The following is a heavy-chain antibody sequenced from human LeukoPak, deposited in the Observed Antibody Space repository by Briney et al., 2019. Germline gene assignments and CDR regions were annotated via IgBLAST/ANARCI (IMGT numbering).Heavy chain of an antibody. V-gene: IGHV1-46*01. CDR2: INPSGGST. Sequence: ASVKVSCKASGYTFTSYYMHWVRQAPGQGLEWMGIINPSGGSTSYAQKFQGRVTMTRDTSTSTVYMELSSLRSEDTAVYYCARDAPQRYSGSYNWFDPWGQGTLVTVSS. D-gene: IGHD1-26*01. J-gene: IGHJ5*02. CDR3: ARDAPQRYSGSYNWFDP. CDR1: GYTFTSYY.